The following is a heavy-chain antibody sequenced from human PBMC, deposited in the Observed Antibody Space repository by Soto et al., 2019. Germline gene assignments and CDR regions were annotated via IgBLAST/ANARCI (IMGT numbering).Heavy chain of an antibody. D-gene: IGHD1-26*01. CDR1: GYSFTSYW. V-gene: IGHV5-51*01. J-gene: IGHJ4*02. Sequence: GESLKISCKGSGYSFTSYWIGWVRQMPGKGLEWMGIIYPGDSDTRYSPSFQGQVTISADKSISTAYLQWSSLKASDTAMYYCARRKYSGSYYRGGFDYWGQGTLVTVSS. CDR3: ARRKYSGSYYRGGFDY. CDR2: IYPGDSDT.